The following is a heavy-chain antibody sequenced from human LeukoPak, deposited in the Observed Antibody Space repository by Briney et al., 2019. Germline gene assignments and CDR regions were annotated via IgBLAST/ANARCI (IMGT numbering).Heavy chain of an antibody. D-gene: IGHD3-22*01. J-gene: IGHJ5*02. Sequence: ASVKVSCKASGGTFSSYTISWVRQAPGQGLEWMGGIIPIFGTANYAQKFQGRVTITTDESTSTAYMELSSLRSEDTAVYYCARSTTYYYDSSGYYRPEEWLDPWGQGTLVTVSS. CDR3: ARSTTYYYDSSGYYRPEEWLDP. CDR2: IIPIFGTA. V-gene: IGHV1-69*05. CDR1: GGTFSSYT.